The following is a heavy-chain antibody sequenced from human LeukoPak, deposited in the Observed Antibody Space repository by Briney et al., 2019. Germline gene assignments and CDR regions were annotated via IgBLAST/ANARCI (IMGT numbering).Heavy chain of an antibody. V-gene: IGHV3-21*01. D-gene: IGHD5-18*01. Sequence: GGSLRLSCAASGFTFSSYSMNWVRQAPGKGLEWVSSISSSSSYIYYADSGKGRFTISRENAKNSLYLQMNSLSAEDTAVYYCAREIQRGYSYGKFDYWGQGTLVTVSS. J-gene: IGHJ4*02. CDR1: GFTFSSYS. CDR3: AREIQRGYSYGKFDY. CDR2: ISSSSSYI.